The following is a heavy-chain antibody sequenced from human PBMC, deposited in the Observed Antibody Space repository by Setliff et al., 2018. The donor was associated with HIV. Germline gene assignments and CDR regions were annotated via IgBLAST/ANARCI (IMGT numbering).Heavy chain of an antibody. J-gene: IGHJ3*02. CDR3: ARPRMFDSFDI. CDR1: GYTFIDYL. CDR2: ISPYDLSE. D-gene: IGHD3-10*02. Sequence: ASVKVSCKASGYTFIDYLIQWVRQAPGQGPEWMGWISPYDLSERTSQRFRGRVTMTRDTSINAAYLDLSGLTSDDTAVYYCARPRMFDSFDIWGQGTMVTAS. V-gene: IGHV1-2*02.